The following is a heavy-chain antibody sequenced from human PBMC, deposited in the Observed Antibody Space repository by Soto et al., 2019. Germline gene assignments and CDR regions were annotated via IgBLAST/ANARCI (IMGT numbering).Heavy chain of an antibody. CDR2: IVVGSGNT. D-gene: IGHD2-15*01. Sequence: SVKVSCKASGFTFTSSAVQWVRQARGQRLEWIGWIVVGSGNTNYAQKFQERVTITRGMSTSTAYMELSSLRSEDTAVYYCAAGGSSFHDMDVWGQGTTVTVSS. CDR3: AAGGSSFHDMDV. V-gene: IGHV1-58*01. J-gene: IGHJ6*02. CDR1: GFTFTSSA.